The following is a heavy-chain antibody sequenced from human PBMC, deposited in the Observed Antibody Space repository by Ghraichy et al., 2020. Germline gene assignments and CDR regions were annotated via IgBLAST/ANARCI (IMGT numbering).Heavy chain of an antibody. CDR2: IYSSSSYT. CDR3: ARDPGHIVVMTPIRGGVDV. Sequence: GESLNISCAASGFTFSDWNMNWVRQAPGKGLEWVSSIYSSSSYTYYADSVKGRFSISRDNAKNSLFLQMNSLRAEDTAVYYCARDPGHIVVMTPIRGGVDVWGQGTTVTVSS. CDR1: GFTFSDWN. J-gene: IGHJ6*02. D-gene: IGHD2-21*02. V-gene: IGHV3-21*01.